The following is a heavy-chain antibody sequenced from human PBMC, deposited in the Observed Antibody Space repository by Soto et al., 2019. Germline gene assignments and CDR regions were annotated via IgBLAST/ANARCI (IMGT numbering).Heavy chain of an antibody. J-gene: IGHJ4*02. D-gene: IGHD5-12*01. Sequence: PGESLKISCQGSGYSFTNYWIGWVRQMPGKGLEWMGIIYPGDSDTRYSPSFQRQVTLSADKSISTAYLQWSSLRASDTAMYFCARHRSVANFDYWGQGILVTVSS. CDR3: ARHRSVANFDY. V-gene: IGHV5-51*01. CDR1: GYSFTNYW. CDR2: IYPGDSDT.